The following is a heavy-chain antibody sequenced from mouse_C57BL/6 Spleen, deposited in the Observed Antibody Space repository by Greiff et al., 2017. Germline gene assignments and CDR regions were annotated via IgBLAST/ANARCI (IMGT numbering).Heavy chain of an antibody. V-gene: IGHV7-1*01. CDR2: SRNKANDYTT. Sequence: EVHLVESGGGLVQSGRSLRLSCATSGFTFSDFYMEWVRQAPGKGLEWIAASRNKANDYTTEYSASVKGRFIVSRDTSQSILYLQMNALRAEDTAMYYCARDAGYYLGAMDYWGQGTSVTVSS. CDR3: ARDAGYYLGAMDY. D-gene: IGHD1-1*01. J-gene: IGHJ4*01. CDR1: GFTFSDFY.